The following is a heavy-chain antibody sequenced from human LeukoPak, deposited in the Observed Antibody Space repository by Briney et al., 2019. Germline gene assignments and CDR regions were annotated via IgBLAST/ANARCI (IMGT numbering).Heavy chain of an antibody. CDR2: MNPNSGNT. V-gene: IGHV1-8*02. CDR3: ARVFGYDYVWGSYRY. J-gene: IGHJ4*02. Sequence: ASVKVSCKASGYTFTSYYMHWVRQAPGQGLEWMGWMNPNSGNTGYAQKFQGRVTMTRNTSISTAYMELSSLRSEDTAVYYCARVFGYDYVWGSYRYWGQGTLVTVSS. CDR1: GYTFTSYY. D-gene: IGHD3-16*02.